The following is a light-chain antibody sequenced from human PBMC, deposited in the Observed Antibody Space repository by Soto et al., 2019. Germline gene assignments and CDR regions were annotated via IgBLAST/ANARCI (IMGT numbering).Light chain of an antibody. CDR2: EVS. J-gene: IGLJ1*01. V-gene: IGLV2-23*02. CDR3: CSYAGSGTFV. CDR1: SSDVGSYNL. Sequence: QAVVTQPASVSGSPGQSTTISCTGTSSDVGSYNLVTWYQQHPGKAPKLMIYEVSKRPSGVSSRFSGSKSGNTASLTISGLQAEDEADYYCCSYAGSGTFVFGVGTKLTVL.